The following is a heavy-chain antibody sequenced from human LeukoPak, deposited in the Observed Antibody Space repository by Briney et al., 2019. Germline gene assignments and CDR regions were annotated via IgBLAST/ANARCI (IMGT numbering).Heavy chain of an antibody. D-gene: IGHD6-13*01. CDR2: LNGGGGTT. CDR3: AKDRMAGYSRAPYFDY. Sequence: GGSLRLSCAASGFTFSSHAMSWVRQAPGKGLQWVSALNGGGGTTYYADSVKGRFTISRDNSKDTLYLQMNSLRAEDTAVYYCAKDRMAGYSRAPYFDYWGQGTLVTVSS. CDR1: GFTFSSHA. J-gene: IGHJ4*02. V-gene: IGHV3-23*01.